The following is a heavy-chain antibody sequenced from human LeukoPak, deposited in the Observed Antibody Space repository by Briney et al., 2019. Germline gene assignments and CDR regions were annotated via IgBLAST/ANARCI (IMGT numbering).Heavy chain of an antibody. V-gene: IGHV3-73*01. J-gene: IGHJ6*02. CDR1: GFTFSGSA. CDR2: IRSKANSYAT. D-gene: IGHD2-15*01. CDR3: TRPGYCSGGSCYSYYYGMDV. Sequence: PGRSLRLSCAASGFTFSGSAMHWVRQASGKGLEWVGRIRSKANSYATAYAASVKGRFTISRDDSKNKAYLQMNSLKTEDTAVYYCTRPGYCSGGSCYSYYYGMDVWGQGTTVTVSS.